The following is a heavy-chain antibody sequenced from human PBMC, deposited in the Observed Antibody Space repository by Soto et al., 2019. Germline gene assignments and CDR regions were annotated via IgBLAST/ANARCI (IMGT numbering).Heavy chain of an antibody. D-gene: IGHD3-22*01. CDR1: GYTFTSYA. Sequence: ASVKVSCKASGYTFTSYAMHWVRQAPGQRLEWMGWINAGNGNTKYSQKFQGRVTITRDTSASTAYMELSSLRSEDTAVYYCARNYDSSGYYRRYYYYYGMDVWGQGTTVTVSS. J-gene: IGHJ6*02. CDR3: ARNYDSSGYYRRYYYYYGMDV. CDR2: INAGNGNT. V-gene: IGHV1-3*01.